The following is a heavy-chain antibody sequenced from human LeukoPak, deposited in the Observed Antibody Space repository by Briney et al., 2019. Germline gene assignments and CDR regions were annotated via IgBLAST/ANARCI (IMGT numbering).Heavy chain of an antibody. V-gene: IGHV4-39*01. CDR1: GGSISSSNHY. CDR3: AIPGPYFSYYGVDV. D-gene: IGHD2/OR15-2a*01. Sequence: SETLSLTCTVSGGSISSSNHYWGWIRQPPGKGLEWIGNVYYSGTTYYNPSLKSRVTISVDTSKNQFSLKLRSVTAADTAVCYCAIPGPYFSYYGVDVWGQGTTVTVSS. CDR2: VYYSGTT. J-gene: IGHJ6*02.